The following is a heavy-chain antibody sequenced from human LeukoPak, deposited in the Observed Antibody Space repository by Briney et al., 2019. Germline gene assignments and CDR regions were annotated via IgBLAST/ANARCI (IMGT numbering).Heavy chain of an antibody. CDR3: ASLVGYYFISSVDY. CDR2: IYYSGST. V-gene: IGHV4-39*07. CDR1: GGSISSSSYY. Sequence: KSSETLSLTCTVSGGSISSSSYYWGWIRQPPGKGLEWIGSIYYSGSTYYNPSLKSRVTISVDTSKNQFSLKLSSVTAADTAVYYCASLVGYYFISSVDYWGQGTLVTVSS. J-gene: IGHJ4*02. D-gene: IGHD3-22*01.